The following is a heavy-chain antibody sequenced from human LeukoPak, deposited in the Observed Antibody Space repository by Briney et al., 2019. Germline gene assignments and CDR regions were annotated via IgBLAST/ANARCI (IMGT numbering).Heavy chain of an antibody. CDR2: ISWNSGSI. D-gene: IGHD4-17*01. J-gene: IGHJ4*02. V-gene: IGHV3-9*01. Sequence: PGGSLRLSCAASGCTFDDYAKHWVRQAPGKGLEWVSGISWNSGSIGYADSVKGRFTISRDNAKNSLYLQMNSLRAEDTALYYCAKDISVTTGWYFDYWGQGTLVTVSS. CDR3: AKDISVTTGWYFDY. CDR1: GCTFDDYA.